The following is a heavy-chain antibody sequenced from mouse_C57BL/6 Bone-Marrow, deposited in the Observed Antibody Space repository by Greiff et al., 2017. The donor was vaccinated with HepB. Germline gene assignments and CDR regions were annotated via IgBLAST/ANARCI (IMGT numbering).Heavy chain of an antibody. CDR2: IDPENGDT. J-gene: IGHJ1*03. CDR1: GFNIKDDY. V-gene: IGHV14-4*01. D-gene: IGHD1-1*01. CDR3: TTPNYSGSSYWNFDV. Sequence: EVQLQQSGAELVRPGASVKLSCTASGFNIKDDYMHWVKQRPEQGLEWIGWIDPENGDTEYASKFQGKATITADTSSNTAYLQLSSLTSEDTAVYYCTTPNYSGSSYWNFDVWAQGPRSPSPQ.